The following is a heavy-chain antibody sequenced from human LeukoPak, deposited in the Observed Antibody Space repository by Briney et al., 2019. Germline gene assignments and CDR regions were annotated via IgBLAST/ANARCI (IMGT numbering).Heavy chain of an antibody. CDR1: RGSISNYY. CDR2: IYYSGST. V-gene: IGHV4-59*01. CDR3: ARVVRYCSSTSCSFFDY. J-gene: IGHJ4*02. D-gene: IGHD2-2*01. Sequence: PSETLSLTCTVSRGSISNYYWSWIRQPPGEGLEWIGYIYYSGSTNYNPSLKSRVTISVDTSKNQFSLKLSSVTAADTAVYYCARVVRYCSSTSCSFFDYWGQGTLVTVSS.